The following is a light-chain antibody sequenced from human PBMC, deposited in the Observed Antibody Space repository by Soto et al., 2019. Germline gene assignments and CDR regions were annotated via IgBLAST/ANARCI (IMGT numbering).Light chain of an antibody. V-gene: IGLV1-40*01. CDR2: SNL. CDR3: QSFDSSLRVYV. J-gene: IGLJ1*01. CDR1: RSNFGAGYE. Sequence: QSVLTPPPSVSGAPGQRVTISCTGRRSNFGAGYEVHWYKQLPGAAPTLVIFSNLNRPSGVPERFSGSKSGTSASLVISGLQAEDEADYYCQSFDSSLRVYVFGSGTKVTVL.